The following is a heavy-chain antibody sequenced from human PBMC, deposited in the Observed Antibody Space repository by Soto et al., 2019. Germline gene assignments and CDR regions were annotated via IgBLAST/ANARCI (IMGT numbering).Heavy chain of an antibody. J-gene: IGHJ6*02. CDR3: AVRGVGGIDCSSTSCYGYPYYYYGMDV. V-gene: IGHV3-23*01. CDR1: GFTFSSYA. CDR2: ISGSGGST. Sequence: GGSLRLSCAASGFTFSSYAMSWVRQAPGKGLEWVSAISGSGGSTYYADSVKGRFTISRDNSKNTLYLQMNSLRAEDTAVYYCAVRGVGGIDCSSTSCYGYPYYYYGMDVCGQGTTVTVSS. D-gene: IGHD2-2*01.